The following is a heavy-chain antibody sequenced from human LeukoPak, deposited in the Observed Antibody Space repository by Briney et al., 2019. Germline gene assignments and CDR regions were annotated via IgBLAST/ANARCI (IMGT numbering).Heavy chain of an antibody. D-gene: IGHD3-22*01. CDR1: GFTFSSYA. Sequence: GGSLRLSCAASGFTFSSYAMSWVRQAPGKGLEWVSAISSSGGSTHYADSVKGRFTISRDNSKNTLYLQMNSLRAEDTAVYYCAKGERITMIVVVTPPDYWGQGTLVTVSS. J-gene: IGHJ4*02. CDR3: AKGERITMIVVVTPPDY. CDR2: ISSSGGST. V-gene: IGHV3-23*01.